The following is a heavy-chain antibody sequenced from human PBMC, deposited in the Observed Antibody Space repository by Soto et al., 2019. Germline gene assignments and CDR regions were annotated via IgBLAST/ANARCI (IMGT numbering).Heavy chain of an antibody. CDR3: ARNHGSYFLDY. D-gene: IGHD1-26*01. Sequence: GGSLRLSCAASGFTFSSYAMHWVRQAPGKGLEWVAVISYDGSNKYYADSVKGRFTISRDNSKNTLYLQMNSLRAEDTAVYYCARNHGSYFLDYWGQGTLVTVSS. J-gene: IGHJ4*02. CDR2: ISYDGSNK. V-gene: IGHV3-30-3*01. CDR1: GFTFSSYA.